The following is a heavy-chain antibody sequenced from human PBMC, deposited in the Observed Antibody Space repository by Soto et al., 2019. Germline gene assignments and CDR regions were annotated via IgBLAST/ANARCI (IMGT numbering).Heavy chain of an antibody. D-gene: IGHD4-4*01. J-gene: IGHJ6*02. CDR1: GGTFSNSA. CDR3: ARGKDRLQLGGNYYYILDV. Sequence: QVQLEQSGAEVKKPGSSVKVSCKASGGTFSNSAISWVRQAPGQGLEWMGGIMPIFRTPDYAQKFQGRVTITADESTTTAYMELSGLRSDDTAVYYCARGKDRLQLGGNYYYILDVWGQGTTVTVSS. V-gene: IGHV1-69*12. CDR2: IMPIFRTP.